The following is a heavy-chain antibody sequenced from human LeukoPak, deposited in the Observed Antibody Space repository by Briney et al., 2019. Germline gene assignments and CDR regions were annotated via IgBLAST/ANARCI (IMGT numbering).Heavy chain of an antibody. V-gene: IGHV3-30*02. CDR2: IRYDGSNK. Sequence: AGGSLRLSCAASGFTFSSYGMHWVRQAPGKGLEWVAFIRYDGSNKYYADSVKGRFTISRDNSKNTLYLQMNSLRAEDTAVYYCAKVKDLDWLRLFDYWGQGTLVTVSS. D-gene: IGHD3-9*01. J-gene: IGHJ4*02. CDR3: AKVKDLDWLRLFDY. CDR1: GFTFSSYG.